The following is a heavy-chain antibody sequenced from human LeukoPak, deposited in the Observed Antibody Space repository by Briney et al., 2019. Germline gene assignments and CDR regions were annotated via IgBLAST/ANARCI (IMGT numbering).Heavy chain of an antibody. CDR1: GGSISSYY. CDR2: IYTSGST. CDR3: ARHQYYYGSGSYYIPWFDP. D-gene: IGHD3-10*01. J-gene: IGHJ5*02. Sequence: PSETPSLTCTVSGGSISSYYWSWIRQPPGKGPEWIGYIYTSGSTNYNPSLKSRVTISVDTSKNQFSLKLSSVTAADTAVYYCARHQYYYGSGSYYIPWFDPWGQGTLVTVSS. V-gene: IGHV4-4*09.